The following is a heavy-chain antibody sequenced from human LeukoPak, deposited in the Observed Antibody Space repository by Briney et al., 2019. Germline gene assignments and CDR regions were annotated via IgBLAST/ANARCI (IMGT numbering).Heavy chain of an antibody. CDR3: ARQDTAMVTFDY. CDR2: IYYSGST. V-gene: IGHV4-59*08. CDR1: GGSISSYY. J-gene: IGHJ4*02. D-gene: IGHD5-18*01. Sequence: SETLSLTCTVSGGSISSYYWSWIRQPPGKGLEWIGYIYYSGSTNYNPSLKSRVTISVDTSKNQFSLKLSSVTAADTAVYYCARQDTAMVTFDYWGQGTLVTVSS.